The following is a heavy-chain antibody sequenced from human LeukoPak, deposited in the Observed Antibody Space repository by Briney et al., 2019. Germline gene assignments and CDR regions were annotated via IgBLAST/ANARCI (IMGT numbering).Heavy chain of an antibody. CDR1: GFTFNNYC. D-gene: IGHD2-2*02. J-gene: IGHJ4*02. CDR2: IKQDGSDK. CDR3: ARGYMTADY. V-gene: IGHV3-7*05. Sequence: GGSLRLSCVASGFTFNNYCMRWVRQAPGKGLEWVASIKQDGSDKYYVDSVRSRFTISRDNAKNSLYLQMSSLRAGDTAVYYCARGYMTADYWGQGSLVTVSS.